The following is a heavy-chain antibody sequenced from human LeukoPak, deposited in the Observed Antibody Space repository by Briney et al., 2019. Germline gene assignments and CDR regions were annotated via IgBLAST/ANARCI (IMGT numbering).Heavy chain of an antibody. J-gene: IGHJ4*02. CDR2: IRSKAYGETA. Sequence: GGSLRLSCAASGFTVSSNYMSWIRQAPGKGLEWVGFIRSKAYGETADYAASVKGRFTISRDDSKAIAYLQMNSLKTEDTAVYHCTRDRGAYNLYDYWGQGTLVTVSS. D-gene: IGHD1-1*01. V-gene: IGHV3-49*03. CDR1: GFTVSSNY. CDR3: TRDRGAYNLYDY.